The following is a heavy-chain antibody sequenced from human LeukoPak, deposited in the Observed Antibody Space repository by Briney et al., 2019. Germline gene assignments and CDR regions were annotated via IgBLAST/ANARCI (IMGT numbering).Heavy chain of an antibody. V-gene: IGHV4-59*08. CDR3: ARRYSDYVLNWYFDL. Sequence: SETLCLTCTVSGGSISSYYWSWIRQPPGKGLEWIGYIYYSGSTNYNPSLKSRVTISVDTSKNQFSLKLSSVTAADTAVYYCARRYSDYVLNWYFDLWGRGTLVTVSS. D-gene: IGHD5-12*01. J-gene: IGHJ2*01. CDR2: IYYSGST. CDR1: GGSISSYY.